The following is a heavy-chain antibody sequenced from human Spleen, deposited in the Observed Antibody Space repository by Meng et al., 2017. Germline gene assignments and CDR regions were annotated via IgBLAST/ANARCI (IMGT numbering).Heavy chain of an antibody. Sequence: SVKVSCKASGGTFSSYAVSWVRQAPGQGLEWMGGIIPMSTANYAQKFQGRVTITTDESTSTAYMELSSLRSEDTAVYYCARALVGATESYYWGQGTLVTVSS. CDR2: IIPMSTA. J-gene: IGHJ4*02. CDR3: ARALVGATESYY. D-gene: IGHD1-26*01. V-gene: IGHV1-69*05. CDR1: GGTFSSYA.